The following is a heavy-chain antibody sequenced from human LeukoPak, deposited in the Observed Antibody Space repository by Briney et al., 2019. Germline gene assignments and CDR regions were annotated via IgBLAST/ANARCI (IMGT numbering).Heavy chain of an antibody. Sequence: KSGGSLRLSCAASGFTFSSYSMNWVRQAPGKGLEWVSSISSSSSYIYYADSVKGRFTISRDNAKNSLYLQMNSLRAEDTAVYYCARDPLGGGRITISPRGQGTLVTVSS. CDR1: GFTFSSYS. V-gene: IGHV3-21*01. D-gene: IGHD3-9*01. J-gene: IGHJ5*02. CDR2: ISSSSSYI. CDR3: ARDPLGGGRITISP.